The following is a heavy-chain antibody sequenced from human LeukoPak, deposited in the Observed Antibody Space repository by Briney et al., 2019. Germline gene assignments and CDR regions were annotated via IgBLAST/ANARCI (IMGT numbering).Heavy chain of an antibody. CDR3: AREFTIFGVVPGMEIDY. Sequence: GGSLRLSCAASGFTFSSYAMHWVRQAPGKGLEWVAVISYDGSNKYYADSVKGRFTISRDNSKNTLYLQMNSLRAEDTAVYYCAREFTIFGVVPGMEIDYWGQGTLVTVSS. J-gene: IGHJ4*02. CDR1: GFTFSSYA. CDR2: ISYDGSNK. D-gene: IGHD3-3*01. V-gene: IGHV3-30-3*01.